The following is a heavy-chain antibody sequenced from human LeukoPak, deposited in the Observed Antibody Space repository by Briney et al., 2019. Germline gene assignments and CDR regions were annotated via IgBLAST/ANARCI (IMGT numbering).Heavy chain of an antibody. V-gene: IGHV1-69*06. J-gene: IGHJ6*03. D-gene: IGHD6-13*01. Sequence: SVKVSCKASGGTFSSYAISWVRQAPGQGLEWMGGNIPIFGTANYAQKFQGRVTITADKSTSTAYMELSSLRSEDTAVYYCARRRSSSWYQNYYYMDVWGKGTTVTVSS. CDR2: NIPIFGTA. CDR3: ARRRSSSWYQNYYYMDV. CDR1: GGTFSSYA.